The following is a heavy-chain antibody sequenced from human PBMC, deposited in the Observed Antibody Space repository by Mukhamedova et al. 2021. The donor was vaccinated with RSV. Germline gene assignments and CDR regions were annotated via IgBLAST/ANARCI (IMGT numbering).Heavy chain of an antibody. V-gene: IGHV3-13*05. Sequence: GDPYYPGSVKGRFTISRENAKNSLYLQMNSLRAGDTAVYYCARGGITFGGGDAFDIWGQGTMVTVSS. CDR3: ARGGITFGGGDAFDI. D-gene: IGHD3-16*01. CDR2: GDP. J-gene: IGHJ3*02.